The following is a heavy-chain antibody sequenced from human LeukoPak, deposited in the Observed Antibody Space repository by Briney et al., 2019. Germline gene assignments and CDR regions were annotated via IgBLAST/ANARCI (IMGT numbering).Heavy chain of an antibody. Sequence: VASVKVSCKASGYTFTSYYMHWVRQAPGQGLEWMGIINPSGGSTSYAQKFQGRVTMARDTSTSTVYMELSSLRSVDTAVYYCARDPNATGESFDYWGQGTLVTVSS. V-gene: IGHV1-46*01. D-gene: IGHD2-15*01. CDR3: ARDPNATGESFDY. CDR2: INPSGGST. J-gene: IGHJ4*02. CDR1: GYTFTSYY.